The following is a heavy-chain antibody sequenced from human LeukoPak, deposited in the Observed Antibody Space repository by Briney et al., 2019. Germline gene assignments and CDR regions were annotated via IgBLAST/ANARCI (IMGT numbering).Heavy chain of an antibody. D-gene: IGHD3-22*01. CDR1: GGSISSGSYY. CDR2: TYYSGST. V-gene: IGHV4-39*01. Sequence: SETLSLTCTVSGGSISSGSYYWSWIRQPPGKGLEWIGSTYYSGSTYYNPSLKSRVTISVDTSKNQFSLKLSSVTAADTAVYYCARHSRHMIVVVTYFDYWGQGTLVTVSS. J-gene: IGHJ4*02. CDR3: ARHSRHMIVVVTYFDY.